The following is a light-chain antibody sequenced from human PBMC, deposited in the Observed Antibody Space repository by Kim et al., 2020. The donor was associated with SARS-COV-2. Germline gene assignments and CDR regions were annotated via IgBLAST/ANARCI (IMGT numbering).Light chain of an antibody. CDR1: NIGSKS. Sequence: SYELTQPPSVSVAPGKTARITCGGNNIGSKSVHWYQQKPGQAPVMVIYYDSDRPSGIHERFSGSNSGNKATLTISRVEAGDEADYYCQVWDSSSDHPVFGGGTQLTVL. V-gene: IGLV3-21*04. CDR2: YDS. J-gene: IGLJ3*02. CDR3: QVWDSSSDHPV.